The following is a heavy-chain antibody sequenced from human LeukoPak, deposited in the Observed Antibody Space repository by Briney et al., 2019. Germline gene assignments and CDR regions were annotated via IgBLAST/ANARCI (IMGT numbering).Heavy chain of an antibody. CDR3: ARGSDSYFDY. J-gene: IGHJ4*02. CDR2: MNPNSGNT. CDR1: GYTFTSYD. V-gene: IGHV1-8*01. Sequence: ASVKVSCKASGYTFTSYDINWVRQATGQGLEWMGWMNPNSGNTAYAQKFQGRVTMTRNTSINTAYMELSSLRSEATAVYYCARGSDSYFDYWGQGTLVTVSS.